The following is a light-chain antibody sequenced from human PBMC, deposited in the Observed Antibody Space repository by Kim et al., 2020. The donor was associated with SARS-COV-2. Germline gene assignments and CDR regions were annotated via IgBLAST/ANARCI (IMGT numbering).Light chain of an antibody. CDR3: QVWDSSSDHRV. Sequence: PGKTARITCGRNNIGSKSVHWYQQKPGQAPVLVIHYDRDRPSGIPERFSGSNSGNTATLTISRVEAGDEADHYCQVWDSSSDHRVFGGGTQLTVL. CDR1: NIGSKS. V-gene: IGLV3-21*04. CDR2: YDR. J-gene: IGLJ3*02.